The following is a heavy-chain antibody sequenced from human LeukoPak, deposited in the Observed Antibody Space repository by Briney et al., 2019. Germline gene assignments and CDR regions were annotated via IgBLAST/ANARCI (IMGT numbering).Heavy chain of an antibody. CDR3: ARDRVDSSSYYPSYYYYGMDV. V-gene: IGHV4-4*02. CDR1: GGSISSSNW. Sequence: SGTLSLTCAVSGGSISSSNWWSWVRQPPGKGLEWIGEIYHSGSTNYNPSLKSRVTISVDKSKNQFSLNLSSVTAADTAVYYCARDRVDSSSYYPSYYYYGMDVWGQGTTVTVSS. CDR2: IYHSGST. D-gene: IGHD3-22*01. J-gene: IGHJ6*02.